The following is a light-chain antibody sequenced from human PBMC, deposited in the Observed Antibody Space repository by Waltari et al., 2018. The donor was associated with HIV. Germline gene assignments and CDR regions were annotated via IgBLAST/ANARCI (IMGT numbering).Light chain of an antibody. CDR3: QVWDSSTVI. CDR2: KTF. V-gene: IGLV3-9*01. J-gene: IGLJ1*01. Sequence: SYLLTQAPSVSVAPGQTATISCGGDYLESKNVRWFQQKPGQAPLLVIFKTFHRPSGVPERFSGSNSANTATLTISGAQLADEGDYYCQVWDSSTVIFGSGT. CDR1: YLESKN.